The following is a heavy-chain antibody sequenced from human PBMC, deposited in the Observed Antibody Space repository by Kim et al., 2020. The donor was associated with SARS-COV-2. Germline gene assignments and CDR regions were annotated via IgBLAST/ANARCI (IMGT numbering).Heavy chain of an antibody. J-gene: IGHJ6*02. CDR1: GCSFTSYW. Sequence: GESLKISCKASGCSFTSYWIGWVRQMPGKGLEWMGIIYPGDSDTRYSPSFQGQVTISADKSISTAYLQWSRLKASDTAMYYCARFRSYYYYYYGMDVWGQGTTVTVSS. V-gene: IGHV5-51*01. CDR3: ARFRSYYYYYYGMDV. CDR2: IYPGDSDT.